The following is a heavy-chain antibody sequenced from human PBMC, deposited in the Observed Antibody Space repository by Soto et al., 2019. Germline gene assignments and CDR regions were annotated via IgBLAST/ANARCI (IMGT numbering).Heavy chain of an antibody. CDR1: GYSFTTYD. V-gene: IGHV1-8*02. CDR3: ARMATFGSLNWFDP. CDR2: MNPGSGDT. D-gene: IGHD3-16*01. Sequence: ASVKVSCKASGYSFTTYDISWLRQATGQGLEWMGWMNPGSGDTGYAQKFQGRVTMTRDISIAAAYMELSSLRSDDTAIYYCARMATFGSLNWFDPWGQGTLVTVSS. J-gene: IGHJ5*02.